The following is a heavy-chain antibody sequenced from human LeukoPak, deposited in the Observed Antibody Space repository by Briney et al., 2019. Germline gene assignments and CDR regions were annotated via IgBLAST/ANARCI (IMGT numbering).Heavy chain of an antibody. CDR3: AKEGPHCSSTSCYLKGFDP. D-gene: IGHD2-2*01. Sequence: GGSLRLSCAASGFTFSSYWMSWVRQAPGKGLEWVANIKQDGSEKYYVDSVKGRFTISRDNAKNSLYLRMNSLRAEDTAVYYCAKEGPHCSSTSCYLKGFDPWGQGTLVTVSS. CDR2: IKQDGSEK. V-gene: IGHV3-7*03. J-gene: IGHJ5*02. CDR1: GFTFSSYW.